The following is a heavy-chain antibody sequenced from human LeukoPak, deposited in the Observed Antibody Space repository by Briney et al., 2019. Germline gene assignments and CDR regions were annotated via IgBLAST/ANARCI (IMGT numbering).Heavy chain of an antibody. D-gene: IGHD3-16*01. CDR1: GGSISNYF. J-gene: IGHJ4*02. CDR2: VHNSGST. Sequence: PSETLSLTCTVSGGSISNYFRGWIRQPPGRGLEWIGYVHNSGSTTYNPSLKSRGTIVLDTSRNQSSLRLSSVTAADTAVYYCTQGAGWLIDYWGQGILVSVSS. V-gene: IGHV4-59*03. CDR3: TQGAGWLIDY.